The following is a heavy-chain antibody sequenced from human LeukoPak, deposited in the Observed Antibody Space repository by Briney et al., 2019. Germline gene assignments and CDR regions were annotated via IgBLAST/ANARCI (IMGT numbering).Heavy chain of an antibody. CDR1: GFTFSNYA. Sequence: GGSLRLSCAASGFTFSNYAMNWVRQVPGKGLEWVSYISRSGSNKHYADSVKGRFTIPRDNAKNSLYLQMNSLRAEDTAVYYCARDFGSTTVAPDYFDYWGQGTLVTVSS. V-gene: IGHV3-48*03. J-gene: IGHJ4*02. CDR3: ARDFGSTTVAPDYFDY. D-gene: IGHD4-17*01. CDR2: ISRSGSNK.